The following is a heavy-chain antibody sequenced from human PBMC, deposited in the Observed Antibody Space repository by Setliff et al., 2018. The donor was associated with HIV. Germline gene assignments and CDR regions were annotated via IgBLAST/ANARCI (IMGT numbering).Heavy chain of an antibody. CDR1: GFTFDDYT. V-gene: IGHV3-43*01. CDR2: ISWDGGNT. CDR3: VKNIGGYSSSSVFDY. J-gene: IGHJ4*02. D-gene: IGHD6-6*01. Sequence: GESLTISCAASGFTFDDYTMHWVRQAPGKGLEWVSIISWDGGNTYYADSVKGRFTISRDNSKNSLYLQMNSLRTEDTALYHCVKNIGGYSSSSVFDYWGQGTQVTV.